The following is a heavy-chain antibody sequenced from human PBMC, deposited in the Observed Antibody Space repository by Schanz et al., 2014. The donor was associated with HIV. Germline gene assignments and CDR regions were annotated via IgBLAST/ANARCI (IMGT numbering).Heavy chain of an antibody. CDR2: ISGSGDNT. D-gene: IGHD6-19*01. J-gene: IGHJ4*02. Sequence: VQLVESGGGVVQPGRSLRLSCAASGFIFNSYAMSWVRQAPGKGLDRVSTISGSGDNTFYADSVKGRFTISRDSSKNTLYLQMNGLRAEDTAVYYCARGVPAHSSGWYLDYWGQGTLVIVSS. V-gene: IGHV3-23*04. CDR3: ARGVPAHSSGWYLDY. CDR1: GFIFNSYA.